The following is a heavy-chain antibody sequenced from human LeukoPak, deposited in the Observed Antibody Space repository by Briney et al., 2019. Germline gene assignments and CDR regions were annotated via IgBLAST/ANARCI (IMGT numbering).Heavy chain of an antibody. V-gene: IGHV3-23*01. D-gene: IGHD5-18*01. CDR2: ISGSGGST. Sequence: HPGGSLRLSCAASGFAFSSYAMSWVRQAPGKGLEWVSAISGSGGSTYCADSVKGRFTLSRENSRNTLYLQMTSLRAEDTAVYYCTKDDRAYSYGKFEYWGQGTLVTVSS. J-gene: IGHJ4*02. CDR1: GFAFSSYA. CDR3: TKDDRAYSYGKFEY.